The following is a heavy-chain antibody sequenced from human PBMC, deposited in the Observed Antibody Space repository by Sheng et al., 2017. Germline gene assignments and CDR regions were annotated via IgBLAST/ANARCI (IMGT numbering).Heavy chain of an antibody. CDR1: GGSFSGYY. Sequence: QVQLQQWGAGLLKPSETLSLTCAVYGGSFSGYYWSWIRQPPGKGLEWIGEINHSGSTNYNPSLKSRVTISVDTSKNQFSLKLSSVTAADTAVYYCARGCRWLFPPYFDYWGQGTLVTVSS. J-gene: IGHJ4*02. CDR2: INHSGST. V-gene: IGHV4-34*01. D-gene: IGHD3-22*01. CDR3: ARGCRWLFPPYFDY.